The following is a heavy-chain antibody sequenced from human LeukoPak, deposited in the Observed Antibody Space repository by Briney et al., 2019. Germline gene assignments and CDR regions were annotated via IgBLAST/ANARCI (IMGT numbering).Heavy chain of an antibody. J-gene: IGHJ4*02. CDR2: INHSGST. CDR1: GGSFSGYY. Sequence: SETLSLTCAVYGGSFSGYYWSWIRQPTGKGLEWIGEINHSGSTNYNPSLKSRVTISVDTSKNQFSLKLSSVTAADTAVYYCARGTHYYDSSGYVVWGQGTLVTVSS. CDR3: ARGTHYYDSSGYVV. D-gene: IGHD3-22*01. V-gene: IGHV4-34*01.